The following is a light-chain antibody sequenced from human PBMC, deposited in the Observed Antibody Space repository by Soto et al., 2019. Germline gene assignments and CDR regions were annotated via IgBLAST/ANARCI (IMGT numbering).Light chain of an antibody. CDR2: EVS. CDR3: SSYTRSKTYV. CDR1: SSNIGAGYV. V-gene: IGLV1-40*01. J-gene: IGLJ1*01. Sequence: QSVLTQPPSVSGAPGQRVTISCTGSSSNIGAGYVVHWYQQHPGKAPKLLIYEVSNRPSGVSYRFSGSKSGSTASLTISGLQAEDEADYYCSSYTRSKTYVFGTGTKVTVL.